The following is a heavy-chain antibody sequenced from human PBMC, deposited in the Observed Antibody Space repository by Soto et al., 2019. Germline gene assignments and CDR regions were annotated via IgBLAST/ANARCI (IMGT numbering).Heavy chain of an antibody. J-gene: IGHJ4*02. D-gene: IGHD3-3*01. CDR2: ISSSSSTI. V-gene: IGHV3-48*01. CDR1: GFTFSSYS. CDR3: ARAKDFWSGYPPHVDY. Sequence: EVQLVESGGGLVQPGGSLRLSCAASGFTFSSYSMNWVRQAPGKGLEWVSYISSSSSTIYYADSVKGRFTISRDNAKNSLYLQMNSLRAEDTAVYYCARAKDFWSGYPPHVDYWGQGTLVTVSS.